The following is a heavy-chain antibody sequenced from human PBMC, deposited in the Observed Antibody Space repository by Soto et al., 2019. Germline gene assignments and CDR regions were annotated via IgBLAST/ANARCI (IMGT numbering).Heavy chain of an antibody. V-gene: IGHV1-3*01. D-gene: IGHD3-3*01. Sequence: QVQLVQSGAEVKKPGASVKVSCKASGYTFTSYAMHWVRQAPGQRLEWMGWINAGNGNTKYSQKFQGRVTITRDTPAGTAYMERGSLGLEDRVVFYCRKTDGFTFLGVVPFIASRYYFTYWGKETLSPSPQ. J-gene: IGHJ4*02. CDR2: INAGNGNT. CDR3: RKTDGFTFLGVVPFIASRYYFTY. CDR1: GYTFTSYA.